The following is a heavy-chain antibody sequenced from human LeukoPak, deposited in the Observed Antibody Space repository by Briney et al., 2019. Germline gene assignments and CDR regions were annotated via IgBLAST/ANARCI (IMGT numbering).Heavy chain of an antibody. D-gene: IGHD3-10*01. CDR1: GGTFSSYA. J-gene: IGHJ6*03. CDR3: ARDRYYYGFRDYYYYMDV. Sequence: GASVKVSCKASGGTFSSYAISWVRQAPGQGLEWMGGIIPIFGTANYAQKFQGRVTITADESTSTAYMELSSLRSEDTAVYYCARDRYYYGFRDYYYYMDVWGKGTTVTVSS. CDR2: IIPIFGTA. V-gene: IGHV1-69*13.